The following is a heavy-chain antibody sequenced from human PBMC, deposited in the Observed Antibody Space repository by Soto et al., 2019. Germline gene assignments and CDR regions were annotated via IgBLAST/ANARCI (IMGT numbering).Heavy chain of an antibody. CDR3: AREGYNYNGMDV. V-gene: IGHV4-31*03. J-gene: IGHJ6*02. CDR2: IYYSGST. Sequence: QVQLQESGPGLVKPSQTLSLTCTVSGVSISSGDYYWSWIRQHPGKGLEWIGYIYYSGSTSYNRSLRSRVTISVDTSKNQFSLNLNSVTAADTAVYYCAREGYNYNGMDVWGQGTTVTVSS. CDR1: GVSISSGDYY.